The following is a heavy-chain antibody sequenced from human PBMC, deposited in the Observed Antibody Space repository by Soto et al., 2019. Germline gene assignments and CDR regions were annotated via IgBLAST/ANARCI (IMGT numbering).Heavy chain of an antibody. J-gene: IGHJ4*02. D-gene: IGHD1-26*01. CDR2: IVVGSGNT. V-gene: IGHV1-58*02. CDR3: AAILYLVGATIPDY. CDR1: GFTFTSSA. Sequence: SVKLSCKASGFTFTSSAMQWVRQARGQRLEWIGWIVVGSGNTNYAQKFQERVTITRDMSTSTAYMELSSLRSEDTAVYYCAAILYLVGATIPDYWGQGTLVTVSS.